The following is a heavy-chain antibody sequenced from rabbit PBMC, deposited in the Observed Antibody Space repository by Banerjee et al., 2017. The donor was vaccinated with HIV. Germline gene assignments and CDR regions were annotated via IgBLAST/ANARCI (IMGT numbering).Heavy chain of an antibody. CDR3: ARDWGAYAGHGYATGWLDL. V-gene: IGHV1S45*01. Sequence: QEQLEESGGDLVKPEGSLTLTCTASGFSFSSSYYMCWVRQAPGKGLEWIACIYTGSSGSTYYASWAKGRFTVSKTSSTTVTLQMTSLTAADTATYFCARDWGAYAGHGYATGWLDLWGPGTLVTVS. CDR1: GFSFSSSYY. CDR2: IYTGSSGST. D-gene: IGHD6-1*01. J-gene: IGHJ5*01.